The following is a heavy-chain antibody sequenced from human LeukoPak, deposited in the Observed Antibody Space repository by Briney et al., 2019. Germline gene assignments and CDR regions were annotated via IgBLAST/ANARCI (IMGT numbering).Heavy chain of an antibody. CDR1: GGSFSGYY. CDR2: INHSGST. V-gene: IGHV4-34*01. CDR3: ARGIRDYVWGSYRFQH. D-gene: IGHD3-16*02. J-gene: IGHJ1*01. Sequence: SETLSLTCAVYGGSFSGYYWSWIRQPPGKGLEWIGEINHSGSTNYNPSLKSRVTISADTSKNQFSLKLSSVTAADTAVYYCARGIRDYVWGSYRFQHWGQGTLVTVSS.